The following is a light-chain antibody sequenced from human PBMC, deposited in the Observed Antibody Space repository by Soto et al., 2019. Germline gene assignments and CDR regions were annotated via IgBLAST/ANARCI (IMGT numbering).Light chain of an antibody. CDR1: QTISSW. CDR2: KAS. J-gene: IGKJ1*01. Sequence: EIPMTQSPSTLSWSAGERATISCRASQTISSWLAWYQQKPGKAPKLLIYKASTLTSGVPSRFSGSGSGTEFTLTISSLQPDDFATYYCQHYTSYSEAFGQGTKVDI. CDR3: QHYTSYSEA. V-gene: IGKV1-5*03.